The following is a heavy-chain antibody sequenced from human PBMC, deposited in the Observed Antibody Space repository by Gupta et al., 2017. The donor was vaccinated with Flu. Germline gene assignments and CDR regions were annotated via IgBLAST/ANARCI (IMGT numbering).Heavy chain of an antibody. J-gene: IGHJ4*02. D-gene: IGHD2-2*01. CDR3: ATGCRSTECYTFDY. CDR2: INDDGSST. CDR1: GSTFSSYW. V-gene: IGHV3-74*01. Sequence: EVQLVESGGGLIQPGGSLRLSCAASGSTFSSYWMHWVRQAPGKGPVWVSRINDDGSSTRYADSVEGRFTISRDNARNTLYLQMNSLRVEDTAVYYCATGCRSTECYTFDYWGQGTLVTVSS.